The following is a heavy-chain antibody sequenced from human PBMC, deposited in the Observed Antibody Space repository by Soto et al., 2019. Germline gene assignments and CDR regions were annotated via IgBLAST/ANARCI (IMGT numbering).Heavy chain of an antibody. CDR1: GFTFSSYW. V-gene: IGHV3-74*01. CDR3: ARGWGNSYRYTLGY. Sequence: EVQLVESGGGLVQPGGSLRLSCAASGFTFSSYWMHWVRQAPGKGLVWVSRISSDGSSTTYADSVKGRFTISRDSAKNALYLQMNDLRVEDTAVYYCARGWGNSYRYTLGYWGRGTLVTVSS. CDR2: ISSDGSST. J-gene: IGHJ4*02. D-gene: IGHD1-1*01.